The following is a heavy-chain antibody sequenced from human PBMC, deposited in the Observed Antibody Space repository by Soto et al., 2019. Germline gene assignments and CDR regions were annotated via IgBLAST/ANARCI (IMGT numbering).Heavy chain of an antibody. CDR2: IKNKADGGTT. J-gene: IGHJ3*02. Sequence: EEQLVESGGGLVERGGSLRLSCAASGLTFSIAWLSWVRRAPGKGLEWVGRIKNKADGGTTDNAAPVKDRFTISRDDSKSTLYLQMNSLKTEDTAMYYCTSMNDRDAFDIWGPGTMVTVSS. D-gene: IGHD1-1*01. CDR1: GLTFSIAW. V-gene: IGHV3-15*01. CDR3: TSMNDRDAFDI.